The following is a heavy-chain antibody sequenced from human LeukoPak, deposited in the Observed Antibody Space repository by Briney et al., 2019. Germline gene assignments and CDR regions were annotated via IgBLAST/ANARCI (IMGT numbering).Heavy chain of an antibody. D-gene: IGHD6-13*01. V-gene: IGHV3-9*01. CDR3: AKKVYSSLPPDY. J-gene: IGHJ4*02. CDR1: GFTFDDYA. Sequence: GRSLRLSCAASGFTFDDYAMHWVRQAPGKGLEWVSGISWNSGSIGYADSVKGRFTISRDNSKNTLYPQMNSLRAEDTAVYYCAKKVYSSLPPDYWGQGTLVTVSS. CDR2: ISWNSGSI.